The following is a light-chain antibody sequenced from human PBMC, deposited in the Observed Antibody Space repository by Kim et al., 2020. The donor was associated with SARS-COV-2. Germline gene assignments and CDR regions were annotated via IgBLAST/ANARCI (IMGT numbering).Light chain of an antibody. Sequence: ASVKLTCTLSSGHSSYAIAWHQQQPEKGPRYLMKLNSDGSHNKGDGIPDRFSGSSSGAERYLTISSLQSEDEAEYYCQTWGTGIVVFGGGTQLTVL. CDR3: QTWGTGIVV. J-gene: IGLJ2*01. V-gene: IGLV4-69*01. CDR2: LNSDGSH. CDR1: SGHSSYA.